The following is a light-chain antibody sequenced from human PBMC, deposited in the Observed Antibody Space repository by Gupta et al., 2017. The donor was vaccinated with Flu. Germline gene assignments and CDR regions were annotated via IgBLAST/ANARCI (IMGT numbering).Light chain of an antibody. CDR2: DDR. V-gene: IGLV3-21*02. Sequence: GQTARITWGGSNIGSESVHWYQQKPGRAPVLVVYDDRCRPSGSPEGCSGSNSGNTATLIISRVEAGDEADYYCQVWDSSSDHWVFGGGTKLTVL. CDR3: QVWDSSSDHWV. CDR1: NIGSES. J-gene: IGLJ3*02.